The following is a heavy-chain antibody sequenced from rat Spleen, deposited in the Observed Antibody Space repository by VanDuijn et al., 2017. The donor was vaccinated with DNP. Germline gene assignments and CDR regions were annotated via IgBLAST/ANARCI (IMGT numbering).Heavy chain of an antibody. J-gene: IGHJ2*01. D-gene: IGHD4-3*01. Sequence: EVQLVESGGGLVQPGRSLKLSCAASGFTFSNYYMAWVRQAPKKGLEWVATISTSGSRTYYPDSVKGRFTISRDNAKSSLYLQMNSLKSEDTATYYCARGKFGAKGYFDYWGQGVMVTVSS. CDR1: GFTFSNYY. CDR3: ARGKFGAKGYFDY. CDR2: ISTSGSRT. V-gene: IGHV5-25*01.